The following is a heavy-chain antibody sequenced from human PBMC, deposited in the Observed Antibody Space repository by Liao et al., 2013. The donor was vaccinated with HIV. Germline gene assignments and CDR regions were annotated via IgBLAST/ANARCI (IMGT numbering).Heavy chain of an antibody. CDR3: ARTDQYYDFWNGYENWFDP. CDR1: GGSINNYY. V-gene: IGHV4-4*07. Sequence: QVQLQESGPGLVKPSETLSLTCTVSGGSINNYYWSWIRQPAGKGLEWIGRIYSSGSANYNPSLKSRVTMSVDTSKNQFSLKLSSVTAADTAVYYCARTDQYYDFWNGYENWFDPWGQGNPGHRLL. D-gene: IGHD3-3*01. CDR2: IYSSGSA. J-gene: IGHJ5*02.